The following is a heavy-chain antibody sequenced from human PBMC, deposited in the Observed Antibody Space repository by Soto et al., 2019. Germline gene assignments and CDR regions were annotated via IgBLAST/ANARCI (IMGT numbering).Heavy chain of an antibody. CDR3: ARRSRVYANWFDP. CDR1: GYTFTSYA. J-gene: IGHJ5*02. D-gene: IGHD2-8*01. CDR2: INAGNGNT. V-gene: IGHV1-3*01. Sequence: ASVKVSCKASGYTFTSYAMHWVRQAPGQRLEWMGWINAGNGNTKYSQKFQGRVTITRDTSASTAYMELSSLRSEDTAVYYCARRSRVYANWFDPWGQGTLVTVSS.